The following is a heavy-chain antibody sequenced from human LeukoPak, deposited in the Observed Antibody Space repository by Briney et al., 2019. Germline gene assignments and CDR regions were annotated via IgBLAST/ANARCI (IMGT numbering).Heavy chain of an antibody. Sequence: PGGSLRLSCAASGFTFSSYSMNWVRQAPGRGLEWVSAIRGSGDNTHYADSVRGRFTISRDNSKSTLYLQMNSLRAEDTAIYYCAKNMGPEYYYGMDVWGQGTTVTVSS. D-gene: IGHD2/OR15-2a*01. CDR3: AKNMGPEYYYGMDV. V-gene: IGHV3-23*01. CDR2: IRGSGDNT. J-gene: IGHJ6*02. CDR1: GFTFSSYS.